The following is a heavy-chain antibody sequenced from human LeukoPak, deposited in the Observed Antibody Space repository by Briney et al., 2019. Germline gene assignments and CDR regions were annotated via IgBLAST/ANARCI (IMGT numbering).Heavy chain of an antibody. CDR2: IYYSGST. Sequence: SETLSLTCTVSGGSISSGGYYWSWIRQHPGKGLEWIGYIYYSGSTYYNLSLKSRVTISVDTSKNQFSLKLSSVTAADTAVYYCARGSDDYGDYVHYYYYYMDVWGKGTTVTVSS. D-gene: IGHD4-17*01. V-gene: IGHV4-31*03. J-gene: IGHJ6*03. CDR3: ARGSDDYGDYVHYYYYYMDV. CDR1: GGSISSGGYY.